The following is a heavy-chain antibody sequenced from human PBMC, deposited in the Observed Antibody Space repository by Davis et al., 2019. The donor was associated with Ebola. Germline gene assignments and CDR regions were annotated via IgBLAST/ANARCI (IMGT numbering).Heavy chain of an antibody. D-gene: IGHD3-16*02. Sequence: PGGSLRLSCAASGFTFSSYAMHWVRQAPGKGLEWVAVISYDGSNKYYADSVKGRFTISRDNSKNTLYLQMNSLRAEDTAVYYCARDNFPQEFDYVWGSYRNGVVDYWGQGTLVTVSS. CDR2: ISYDGSNK. V-gene: IGHV3-30-3*01. CDR1: GFTFSSYA. CDR3: ARDNFPQEFDYVWGSYRNGVVDY. J-gene: IGHJ4*02.